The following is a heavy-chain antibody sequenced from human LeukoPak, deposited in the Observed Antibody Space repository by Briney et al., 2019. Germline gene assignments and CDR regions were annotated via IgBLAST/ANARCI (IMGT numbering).Heavy chain of an antibody. J-gene: IGHJ4*02. CDR2: IIPIFGTA. V-gene: IGHV1-69*05. D-gene: IGHD5-18*01. Sequence: SVKVSCKASGGTFSSYAISWVRQAPGQGLEWMGGIIPIFGTANYAQKFQGRVTITTDESTSTAYMELSSLRSEDTAVYYCARLLDTAMDFDYWGQGTLVTVSS. CDR3: ARLLDTAMDFDY. CDR1: GGTFSSYA.